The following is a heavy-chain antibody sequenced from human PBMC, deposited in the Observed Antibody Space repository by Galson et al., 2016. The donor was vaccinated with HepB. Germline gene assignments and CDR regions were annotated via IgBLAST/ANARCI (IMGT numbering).Heavy chain of an antibody. V-gene: IGHV1-69*06. CDR3: ARAITMIEVSITIGYLDL. D-gene: IGHD3-22*01. CDR1: GGTFSSYA. CDR2: IIPIFGTA. J-gene: IGHJ2*01. Sequence: SVKVSCKASGGTFSSYAISWVRQAPGQGLEWMGGIIPIFGTANYAQEFQDRVTITADRPTSTAYMELSSLRSEDTAVYSCARAITMIEVSITIGYLDLWGRGTLVTVSS.